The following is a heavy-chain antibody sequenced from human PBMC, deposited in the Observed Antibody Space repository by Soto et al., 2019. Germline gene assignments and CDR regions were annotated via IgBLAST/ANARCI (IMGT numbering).Heavy chain of an antibody. J-gene: IGHJ5*02. CDR1: GYTKTSYV. V-gene: IGHV1-3*01. CDR3: ASGADPWRGDYFYNWFDR. D-gene: IGHD4-17*01. Sequence: SVEVSREASGYTKTSYVMQWVQQAPEQSLEWMRWINASNGNTKYSQKFQRRVTNTRDTSASTAYMELSSVRFEDTAVYYGASGADPWRGDYFYNWFDRGGQGTLVTVSS. CDR2: INASNGNT.